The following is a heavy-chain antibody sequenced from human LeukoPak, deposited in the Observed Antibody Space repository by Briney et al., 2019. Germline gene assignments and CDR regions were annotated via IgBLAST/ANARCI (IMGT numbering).Heavy chain of an antibody. CDR1: RGTFSSYA. CDR3: ARDLNYYDSSGYLLALDY. V-gene: IGHV1-69*05. CDR2: IIPIFFTA. J-gene: IGHJ4*02. Sequence: PVNLCFKASRGTFSSYAISWVRQAPGQGLEWMGGIIPIFFTANYAQKFQGRVTIARYESTSTAYMELSSLRSEDTAVYYCARDLNYYDSSGYLLALDYWGQGTLVIVSA. D-gene: IGHD3-22*01.